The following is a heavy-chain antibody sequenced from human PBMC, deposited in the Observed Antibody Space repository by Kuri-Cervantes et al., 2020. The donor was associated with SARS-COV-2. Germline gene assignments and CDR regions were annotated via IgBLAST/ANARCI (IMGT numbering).Heavy chain of an antibody. CDR3: VRDGDHWNFDY. J-gene: IGHJ4*02. V-gene: IGHV3-7*01. D-gene: IGHD1-1*01. CDR2: IKVDGSEK. CDR1: GFTFSRFW. Sequence: GESLKISCVASGFTFSRFWMSWVRQAPGKGLEWVANIKVDGSEKYYVDSVEGRFTISRDNAKNMLFLQMNSLRAEDTAVYYCVRDGDHWNFDYWGQGTLVTVSS.